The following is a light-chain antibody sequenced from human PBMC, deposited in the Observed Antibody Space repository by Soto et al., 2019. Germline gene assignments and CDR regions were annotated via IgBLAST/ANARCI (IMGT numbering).Light chain of an antibody. CDR2: GAS. V-gene: IGKV3-15*01. CDR1: QSVISH. Sequence: EIVMTQSPATLSPAAGERATLTCSASQSVISHLTWYQQKPGKAPKLLIYGASTWDTGIPARFSGSGSGTDFTLTISCLQSEDFAVYYCQQYNNWPQTFGQGTKVDIK. J-gene: IGKJ1*01. CDR3: QQYNNWPQT.